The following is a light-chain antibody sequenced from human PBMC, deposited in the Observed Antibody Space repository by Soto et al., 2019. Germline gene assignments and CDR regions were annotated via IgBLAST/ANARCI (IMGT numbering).Light chain of an antibody. CDR3: QQYDSYSVT. J-gene: IGKJ4*01. Sequence: IQMTQPPSTLSASVGDRVTITCRASQSISSWLAWYQQKPGKAPKLLIPTASSLESGVPSRFSGSGSGTEFTLTISSLRPDDFATYYCQQYDSYSVTFGGGTKV. CDR2: TAS. V-gene: IGKV1-5*03. CDR1: QSISSW.